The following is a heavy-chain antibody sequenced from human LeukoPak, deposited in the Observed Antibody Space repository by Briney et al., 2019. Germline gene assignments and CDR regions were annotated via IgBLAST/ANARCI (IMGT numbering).Heavy chain of an antibody. J-gene: IGHJ4*02. CDR1: GYTFTSYA. D-gene: IGHD6-19*01. Sequence: ASVKVSCKASGYTFTSYAMHWVRQAPGQRLEWMGWINAGNGNTKYSQKFQGRVTITRDTSASTAYMELRSLRSDDTAVYYCARLIGYSSGWTTIYYFDYWGQGTLVTVSS. CDR2: INAGNGNT. V-gene: IGHV1-3*01. CDR3: ARLIGYSSGWTTIYYFDY.